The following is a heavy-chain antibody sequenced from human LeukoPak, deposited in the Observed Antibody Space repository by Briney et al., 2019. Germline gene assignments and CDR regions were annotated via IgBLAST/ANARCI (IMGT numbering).Heavy chain of an antibody. V-gene: IGHV4-59*01. D-gene: IGHD1-1*01. CDR1: GGSISSYY. Sequence: SEPLSLTCTVYGGSISSYYWSWIRQPPGKGLEWIGYIYSSGSTNYNPSLKSRVTISVDTSKNQFSLKLSSVTAADTAVYYCARDLNYYFDYWGQGTLVTVSS. J-gene: IGHJ4*02. CDR3: ARDLNYYFDY. CDR2: IYSSGST.